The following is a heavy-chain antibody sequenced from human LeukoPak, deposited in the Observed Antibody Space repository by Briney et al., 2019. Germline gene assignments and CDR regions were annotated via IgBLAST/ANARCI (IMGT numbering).Heavy chain of an antibody. V-gene: IGHV1-18*01. CDR3: ARGIAAAMGPPDFDY. CDR2: ISAYNGNT. D-gene: IGHD6-13*01. CDR1: GYTFTSYG. J-gene: IGHJ4*02. Sequence: ASVKVSCKASGYTFTSYGISCVRQAPGQGLEWMGWISAYNGNTNYAQKLQGRVTMTADTSTSTAYMELRSLRSDDTAVYYCARGIAAAMGPPDFDYWGQGTLVTVSS.